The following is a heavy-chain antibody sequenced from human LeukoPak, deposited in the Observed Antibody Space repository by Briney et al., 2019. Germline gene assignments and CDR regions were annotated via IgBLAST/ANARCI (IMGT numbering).Heavy chain of an antibody. J-gene: IGHJ4*02. CDR3: AKDLQRSDQYDSSGYYGY. V-gene: IGHV3-23*01. D-gene: IGHD3-22*01. CDR1: GFTFSSYG. Sequence: PGGSLRLSCVASGFTFSSYGLTWVRQAPGKGLEWVSAISGSGGSTYYADSVKGRFTISRDNSKNTLYLQMNSLRAEDTAVYYCAKDLQRSDQYDSSGYYGYWGQGTLVTVSS. CDR2: ISGSGGST.